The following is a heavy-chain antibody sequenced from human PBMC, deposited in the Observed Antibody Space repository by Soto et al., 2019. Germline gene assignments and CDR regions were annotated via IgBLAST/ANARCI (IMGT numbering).Heavy chain of an antibody. CDR1: GYTFTSYG. V-gene: IGHV1-18*01. J-gene: IGHJ5*02. Sequence: ASVKVSCKASGYTFTSYGISWVRQPPGQGLEWMGWISAYNGNTNYAQKLQGRVTMTTDTSTSTAYMELRSLRSDDTAVYYCARDLLPYYYDSSGYYWFDPWGQGTLVTVSS. CDR2: ISAYNGNT. D-gene: IGHD3-22*01. CDR3: ARDLLPYYYDSSGYYWFDP.